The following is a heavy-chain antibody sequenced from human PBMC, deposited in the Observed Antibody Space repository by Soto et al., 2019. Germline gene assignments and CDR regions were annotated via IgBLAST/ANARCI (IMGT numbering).Heavy chain of an antibody. V-gene: IGHV3-30*04. D-gene: IGHD3-10*01. CDR3: ARDSNMEASTFNYYIMDV. CDR1: GFPFSSYA. Sequence: QVQLVESGGGVLQPGRSLRLSCTASGFPFSSYAIHWVRQAPGKGLEWVAIISSDGSTKYYIDSVKGRFTISRDNSKNTLYMHMNSLRGEDTAVYYCARDSNMEASTFNYYIMDVWGLGTTVTVSS. J-gene: IGHJ6*02. CDR2: ISSDGSTK.